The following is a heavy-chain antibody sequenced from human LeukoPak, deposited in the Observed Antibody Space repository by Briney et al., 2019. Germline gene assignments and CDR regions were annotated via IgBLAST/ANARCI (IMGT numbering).Heavy chain of an antibody. V-gene: IGHV1-69*04. CDR3: ARDDMGPGDLYYFDY. D-gene: IGHD7-27*01. CDR2: IIPIFGIA. Sequence: SVKVSCKASGGTFSSYAISWVRQAPGQGLEWMGRIIPIFGIANYAQKFQGRVTITADKSTSTACMELSSLRSEDTAVYYCARDDMGPGDLYYFDYWGQGTLVTVSS. CDR1: GGTFSSYA. J-gene: IGHJ4*02.